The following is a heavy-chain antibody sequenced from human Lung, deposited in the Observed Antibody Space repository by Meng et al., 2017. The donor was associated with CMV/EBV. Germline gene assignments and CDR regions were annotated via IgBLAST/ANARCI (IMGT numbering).Heavy chain of an antibody. D-gene: IGHD2-2*03. V-gene: IGHV5-51*01. CDR1: GYSFTSYW. CDR3: ARSGYCSSASCDNWFDP. CDR2: IYPGDSDT. Sequence: XVSXXGSGYSFTSYWIGWVRQMPGKGLEWRGIIYPGDSDTRYSPSFQGQVTISADKSITTAYLQWSSLKASDTAMYYCARSGYCSSASCDNWFDPWGQGTXVTVSS. J-gene: IGHJ5*02.